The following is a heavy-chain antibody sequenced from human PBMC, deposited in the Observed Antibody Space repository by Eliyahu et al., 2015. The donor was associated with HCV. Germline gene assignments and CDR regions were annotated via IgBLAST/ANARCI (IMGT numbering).Heavy chain of an antibody. CDR1: GFTFXXFG. CDR3: AKMDGDCSGGSWWGDFLCGGADY. D-gene: IGHD2-15*01. CDR2: IWYDGNNK. J-gene: IGHJ4*02. V-gene: IGHV3-33*06. Sequence: QVQLVESGGGVVQPGRSLRLSCAASGFTFXXFGXXWVRRAPGKGLEWXXXIWYDGNNKYYADSVKGRFTISRDNSRNTLYLQMNSLRAEDTAVYYCAKMDGDCSGGSWWGDFLCGGADYWGQGTLVTVSS.